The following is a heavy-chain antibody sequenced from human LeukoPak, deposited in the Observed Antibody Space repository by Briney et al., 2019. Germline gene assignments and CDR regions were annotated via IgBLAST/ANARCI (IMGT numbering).Heavy chain of an antibody. CDR2: ISSSSSYI. CDR3: ARQLPGEYQLLSGGYFDY. J-gene: IGHJ4*02. CDR1: GFTFSSYS. V-gene: IGHV3-21*01. D-gene: IGHD2-2*01. Sequence: GGSLRLSCAASGFTFSSYSMNWARQAPGKGLEGVSPISSSSSYIYYADSVKGRFTISRDNAKNSLYLQMNSLRAEDTAVYYCARQLPGEYQLLSGGYFDYWGQGTLVTVSS.